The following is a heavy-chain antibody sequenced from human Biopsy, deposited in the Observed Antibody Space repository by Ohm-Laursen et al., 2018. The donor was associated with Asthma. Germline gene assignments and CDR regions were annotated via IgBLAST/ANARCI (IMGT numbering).Heavy chain of an antibody. V-gene: IGHV4-59*01. CDR2: VHSTGST. CDR1: PGSINDYY. D-gene: IGHD6-13*01. Sequence: GTLSLTCTVSPGSINDYYWNWIRQFPGKGLEWIGYVHSTGSTRFNPSLKSRLTISVDTSVDQVSLKLTSVTAADTAVHYCARATSTWSQSGPHYFDHWGQGTLVTVSS. CDR3: ARATSTWSQSGPHYFDH. J-gene: IGHJ4*02.